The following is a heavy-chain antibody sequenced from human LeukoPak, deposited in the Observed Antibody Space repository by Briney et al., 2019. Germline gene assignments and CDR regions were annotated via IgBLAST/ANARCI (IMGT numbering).Heavy chain of an antibody. CDR1: GGTFSSYA. CDR2: IIPIFGTA. J-gene: IGHJ3*02. D-gene: IGHD1-20*01. CDR3: ARVRAYNWNDQGAFDI. V-gene: IGHV1-69*05. Sequence: ASVKVSCKASGGTFSSYAISWVRQAPGQGLEWMGRIIPIFGTANYAQKFQGRVTITTDESTSTAYMELSSLRSEDTAVYYCARVRAYNWNDQGAFDIWGQGTMVTVSS.